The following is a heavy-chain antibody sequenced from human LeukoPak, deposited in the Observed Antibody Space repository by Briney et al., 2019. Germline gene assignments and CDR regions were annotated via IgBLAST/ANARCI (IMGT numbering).Heavy chain of an antibody. CDR1: GDSISSYY. CDR2: IYYIGSP. CDR3: ARDFDFGGYYYYMDV. Sequence: PSETLSLTCSVSGDSISSYYGGWLRRPRGKGLEGVGYIYYIGSPTYNPSLKSRFTVSVATSKNQFSLKLTSATAADTAVYYCARDFDFGGYYYYMDVWGKGTTVTVSS. J-gene: IGHJ6*03. V-gene: IGHV4-59*12. D-gene: IGHD3-10*01.